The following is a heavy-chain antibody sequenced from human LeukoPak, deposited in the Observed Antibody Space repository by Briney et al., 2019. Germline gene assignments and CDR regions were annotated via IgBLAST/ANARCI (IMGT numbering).Heavy chain of an antibody. CDR1: GFTFSSFA. CDR2: LTKSAANT. V-gene: IGHV3-23*01. J-gene: IGHJ4*02. Sequence: SLTPSRPPTGFTFSSFAMTWVRQAPGTGLEWVSTLTKSAANTYYADSVKGRFTSSRDDSKNTLYLQMNSLRADDTAVDYCAKDAVGPGSSGDDFDYWGLRTLVTAS. D-gene: IGHD3-10*01. CDR3: AKDAVGPGSSGDDFDY.